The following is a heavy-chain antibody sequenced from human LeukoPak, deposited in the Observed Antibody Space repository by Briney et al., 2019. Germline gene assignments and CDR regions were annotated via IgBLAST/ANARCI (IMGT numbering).Heavy chain of an antibody. CDR1: GYSFTSYW. D-gene: IGHD6-19*01. V-gene: IGHV5-51*01. Sequence: GESLKISCKGSGYSFTSYWIGWVRQMPGKGLEWMWIIYPGDSDTRYSPSFQGQVTISADKSISTAYLQWSSLKVSDTAMYYCARLLNSSGWRAHYGYWGQGTLVTVSS. J-gene: IGHJ4*02. CDR2: IYPGDSDT. CDR3: ARLLNSSGWRAHYGY.